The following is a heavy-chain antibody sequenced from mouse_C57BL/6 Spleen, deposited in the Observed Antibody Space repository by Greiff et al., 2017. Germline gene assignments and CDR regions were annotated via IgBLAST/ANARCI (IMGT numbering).Heavy chain of an antibody. CDR1: GYTFTSYR. CDR2: INPSASYT. J-gene: IGHJ4*01. V-gene: IGHV1-69*01. Sequence: QVQLQQSGAELVMPGASVKLSCKASGYTFTSYRMHWVKQRPGQGLEWIGEINPSASYTNYNQKFKGKSTLTADKSSSTAYMQLSSLTSEDSAVYYGARCRNNDYAMDYWGQGTSVTVSS. D-gene: IGHD2-1*01. CDR3: ARCRNNDYAMDY.